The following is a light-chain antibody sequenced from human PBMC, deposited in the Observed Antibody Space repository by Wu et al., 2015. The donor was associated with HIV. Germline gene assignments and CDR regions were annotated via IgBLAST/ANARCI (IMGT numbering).Light chain of an antibody. CDR1: QTFNSF. V-gene: IGKV3-15*01. J-gene: IGKJ1*01. CDR2: DAS. CDR3: QQYNDWPQT. Sequence: EIVLTQSPVTLSLSPGERATFSCRASQTFNSFLAWYQQKPGQSPRLLIYDASTRATGFPARFSGGGSGTEFTLTISTLQSGDVAVYYCQQYNDWPQTFGQGTKVEI.